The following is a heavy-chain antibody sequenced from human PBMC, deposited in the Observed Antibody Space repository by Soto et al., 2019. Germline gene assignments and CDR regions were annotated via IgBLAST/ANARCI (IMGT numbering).Heavy chain of an antibody. CDR3: AKVGPYSSSVSFDI. D-gene: IGHD6-6*01. CDR2: ISYDGSNK. J-gene: IGHJ3*02. CDR1: GFTFSSYG. V-gene: IGHV3-30*18. Sequence: GSLRLSCAASGFTFSSYGMHWVRQAPGKGLEWVAVISYDGSNKYYADSVKGRFTISRDNSKNTLYLQMNSLRAEDTAVYYCAKVGPYSSSVSFDIWGQGTVVTVSS.